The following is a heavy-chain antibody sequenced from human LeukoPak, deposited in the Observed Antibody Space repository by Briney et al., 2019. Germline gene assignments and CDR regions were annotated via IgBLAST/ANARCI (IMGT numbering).Heavy chain of an antibody. CDR1: GFTFSSYV. D-gene: IGHD1-26*01. CDR2: ISYDGSNK. V-gene: IGHV3-30-3*01. Sequence: TGGSLRLSCAASGFTFSSYVMHWVRQAPGKGLEWVAVISYDGSNKYYADSVKGRFTISRDNSKNTLYLQMNSLRAEDTAVYYCAREGGELLSSAFDIWGQGTMVTVSS. CDR3: AREGGELLSSAFDI. J-gene: IGHJ3*02.